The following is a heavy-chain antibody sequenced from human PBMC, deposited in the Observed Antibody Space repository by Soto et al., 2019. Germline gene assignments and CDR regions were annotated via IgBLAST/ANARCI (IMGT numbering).Heavy chain of an antibody. Sequence: SETLSLTCIVSGVSISTYHWSWIRQPAGKGLEWIGLIHTSGSTNYNPSLESRVSMSVDTSKNRFSLKVSSVTAADTAVYYCARDEYGYGDSYDSWGQGTLVTVSS. CDR2: IHTSGST. V-gene: IGHV4-4*07. D-gene: IGHD5-12*01. CDR1: GVSISTYH. CDR3: ARDEYGYGDSYDS. J-gene: IGHJ4*02.